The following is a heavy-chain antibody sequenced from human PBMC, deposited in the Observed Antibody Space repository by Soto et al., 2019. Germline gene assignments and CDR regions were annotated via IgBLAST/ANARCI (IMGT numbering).Heavy chain of an antibody. J-gene: IGHJ6*02. CDR3: ARHRIEGVGYYYHGMDV. CDR1: GYSFSDSW. V-gene: IGHV5-51*01. CDR2: IYPGDSDT. D-gene: IGHD2-15*01. Sequence: GESLKISCKASGYSFSDSWIGWVRQMPGKGLEWMGIIYPGDSDTRYSPSFQGQVTISADRSIRTAYLQWSSLKASDTAMYLCARHRIEGVGYYYHGMDVWGQGTTVTVSS.